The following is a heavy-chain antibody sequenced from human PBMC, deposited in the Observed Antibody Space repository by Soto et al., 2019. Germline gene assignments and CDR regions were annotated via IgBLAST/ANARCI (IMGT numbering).Heavy chain of an antibody. V-gene: IGHV4-38-2*01. D-gene: IGHD6-13*01. CDR2: IYHSGST. CDR3: ARRHSSSWYGLDY. Sequence: PSETLSLTCAVSGYSISSGYYWGWIRQPPGKGLGWIGSIYHSGSTYYNPSLKSRVSISVDTSKNQFSLRLSSVTAADTAMYYCARRHSSSWYGLDYWGQGTLVTVSS. J-gene: IGHJ4*02. CDR1: GYSISSGYY.